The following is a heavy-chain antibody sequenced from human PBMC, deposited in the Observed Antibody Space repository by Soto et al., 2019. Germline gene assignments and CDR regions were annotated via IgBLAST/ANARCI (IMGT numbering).Heavy chain of an antibody. CDR1: GYTFTSYY. Sequence: QVQLVQSGAEVKKPGASVKVSCKASGYTFTSYYMHWVRQAPGQGLEWMGIINPSGDSTSYAQKFQGRVTMTRDTSTSTVDMELSSLRSEDTAVYYCARSYYDYVWGSYRSAHFDYWGQGTLVTVS. D-gene: IGHD3-16*02. CDR2: INPSGDST. CDR3: ARSYYDYVWGSYRSAHFDY. V-gene: IGHV1-46*01. J-gene: IGHJ4*02.